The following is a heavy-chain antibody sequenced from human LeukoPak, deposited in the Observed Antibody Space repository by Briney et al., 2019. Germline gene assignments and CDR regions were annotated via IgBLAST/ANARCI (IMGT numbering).Heavy chain of an antibody. CDR3: FVDGGY. V-gene: IGHV3-73*01. CDR2: IRSTAINYAP. D-gene: IGHD4-23*01. J-gene: IGHJ4*02. CDR1: EFTLSGSD. Sequence: GGSLKLSCAASEFTLSGSDVHRVRETSGTGREWVSHIRSTAINYAPAYAASVKGKFTISRDDSKNTAYLQMNSLKAEDTAVYYCFVDGGYWGQGTLVTVFS.